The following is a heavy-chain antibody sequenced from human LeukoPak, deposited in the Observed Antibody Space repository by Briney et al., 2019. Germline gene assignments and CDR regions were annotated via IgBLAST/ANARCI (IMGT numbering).Heavy chain of an antibody. J-gene: IGHJ4*02. CDR1: GGTFSSYA. D-gene: IGHD6-6*01. CDR2: INPSGGST. Sequence: RASVKVSCKASGGTFSSYAISWVRQAPGQGLEWMGIINPSGGSTSYAQKFQGRVTVTRDTSTSTVYMELSSLRSEDTAVYYCARDKVLPEHSRCIFDYWGQGTLVTVSS. V-gene: IGHV1-46*01. CDR3: ARDKVLPEHSRCIFDY.